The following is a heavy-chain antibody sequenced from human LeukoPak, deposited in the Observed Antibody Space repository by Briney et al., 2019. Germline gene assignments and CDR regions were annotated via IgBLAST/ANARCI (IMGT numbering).Heavy chain of an antibody. CDR3: AKDIGSYYDY. CDR2: IQYDGSKK. J-gene: IGHJ4*02. Sequence: GGSLRLSCVASGFTFTSNGMHWVRQAPGKGLEWVTFIQYDGSKKYYADSVKGRFTISRDNSKNTLYLEMNSLRAEDTAVYYCAKDIGSYYDYWGQGILVTVSS. D-gene: IGHD3-10*01. V-gene: IGHV3-30*02. CDR1: GFTFTSNG.